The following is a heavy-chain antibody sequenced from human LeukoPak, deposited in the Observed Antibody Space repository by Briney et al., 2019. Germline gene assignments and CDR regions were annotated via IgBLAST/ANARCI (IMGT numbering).Heavy chain of an antibody. J-gene: IGHJ4*02. CDR2: ISGSGGST. D-gene: IGHD3-3*01. CDR1: GFIVGGNY. Sequence: GGSLRLSCAASGFIVGGNYMSWVRQAPGKGLEWVSAISGSGGSTYYADSVKGRFTISRDNSKNTLYLQMNSLRAEDTAVYYCAKGLKLRFLEWSTIGRMYYFDYWGQGTLVTVSS. CDR3: AKGLKLRFLEWSTIGRMYYFDY. V-gene: IGHV3-23*01.